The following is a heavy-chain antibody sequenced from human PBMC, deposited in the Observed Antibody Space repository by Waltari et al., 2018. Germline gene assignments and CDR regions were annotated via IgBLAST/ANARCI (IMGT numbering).Heavy chain of an antibody. D-gene: IGHD6-19*01. J-gene: IGHJ4*02. V-gene: IGHV3-23*03. Sequence: EVQLLESGGGLVQPGGSLRLSCAASGFTFSSYDMSWVSQATGKGLEWVSVIYSGGSTYYADSVNGRFTISRDNSKNTLYLQMNSLRAEDTAVYYCAKVFERLVRELDYWGQGTLVTVSS. CDR1: GFTFSSYD. CDR2: IYSGGST. CDR3: AKVFERLVRELDY.